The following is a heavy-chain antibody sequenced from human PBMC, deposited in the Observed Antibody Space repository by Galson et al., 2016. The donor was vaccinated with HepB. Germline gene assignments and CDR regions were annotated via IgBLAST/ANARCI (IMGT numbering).Heavy chain of an antibody. Sequence: SLRLSCAASGFSFSSYGMHWVRQAPGKGLEWVAYISYDGSDKYYSDSVKGRFTNSRDNSKNTLYLQMSSLRAEDTAVYYCAKDRRAAVIEAFDIWGQGTLVTVSS. D-gene: IGHD6-13*01. CDR2: ISYDGSDK. J-gene: IGHJ3*02. V-gene: IGHV3-30*18. CDR1: GFSFSSYG. CDR3: AKDRRAAVIEAFDI.